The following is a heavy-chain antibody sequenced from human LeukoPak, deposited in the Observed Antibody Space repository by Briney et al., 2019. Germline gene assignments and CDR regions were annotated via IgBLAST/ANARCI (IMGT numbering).Heavy chain of an antibody. Sequence: PGGSLRLSCAVSGFTFSDDYMSWIRQAPGKGLEWVSYISSSGSSIYYADSVKGRFTISRDNAKNSLYLQMNSLRAEDTAVYYCASPKGSGYQLQVYDYWGQGTLVTVSS. CDR1: GFTFSDDY. CDR3: ASPKGSGYQLQVYDY. V-gene: IGHV3-11*04. CDR2: ISSSGSSI. D-gene: IGHD3-3*01. J-gene: IGHJ4*02.